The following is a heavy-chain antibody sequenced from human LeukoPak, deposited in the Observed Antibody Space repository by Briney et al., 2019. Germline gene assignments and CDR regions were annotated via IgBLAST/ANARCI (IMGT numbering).Heavy chain of an antibody. V-gene: IGHV3-15*01. CDR2: IKSNADGGTP. D-gene: IGHD2/OR15-2a*01. CDR3: TTFYHEYSPY. CDR1: GFSFMNAW. Sequence: GGSLRLSCAASGFSFMNAWVIWVRQAPGKGLEWVGRIKSNADGGTPDYAAPARGRFTISRDDSKNTLYLQMNSLKTEDTAVYYCTTFYHEYSPYWGRGTLVTVSS. J-gene: IGHJ4*02.